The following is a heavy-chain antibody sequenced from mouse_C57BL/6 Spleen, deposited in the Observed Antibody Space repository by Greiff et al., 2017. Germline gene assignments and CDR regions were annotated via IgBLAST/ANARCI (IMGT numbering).Heavy chain of an antibody. V-gene: IGHV5-9*01. Sequence: EVQRVESGGGLVKPGGSLKLSCAASGFTFSSYTMSWVRQTPEKRLEWVANISGGGGNTYYPDSVKGRFTISRANAKNTLYLQMSSLRSEDTALXYWSRLFYFDYWGQGTTLTVSS. CDR3: SRLFYFDY. J-gene: IGHJ2*01. CDR2: ISGGGGNT. CDR1: GFTFSSYT.